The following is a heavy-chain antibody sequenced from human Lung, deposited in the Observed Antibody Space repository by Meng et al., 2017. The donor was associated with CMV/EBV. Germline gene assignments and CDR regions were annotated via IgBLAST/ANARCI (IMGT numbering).Heavy chain of an antibody. Sequence: ASXXVSXKASCYIFTKYGVNWMRQAPGQGPEWMGWISAYNGDTMYAPKVQGRVTMTTDTSTSTAYMELRGLRSDDTAVYYCARDAGTIAVSGIGDYWGQGKXVTVSS. CDR2: ISAYNGDT. D-gene: IGHD6-19*01. J-gene: IGHJ4*02. CDR3: ARDAGTIAVSGIGDY. V-gene: IGHV1-18*01. CDR1: CYIFTKYG.